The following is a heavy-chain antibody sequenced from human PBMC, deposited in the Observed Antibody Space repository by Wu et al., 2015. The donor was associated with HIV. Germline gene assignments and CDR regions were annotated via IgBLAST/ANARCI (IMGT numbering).Heavy chain of an antibody. V-gene: IGHV1-69*13. D-gene: IGHD3-22*01. CDR2: IIPIFGSA. Sequence: QVQLVQSGAEVKKPGSSVKVSCKASGGTFRSYAISWVRQAPGQGLEWMGRIIPIFGSANYAQNFQGRVTITADESTSTVFMELSSLRSEDTAVYYCARDGPPYYYDSSGYSGGDAFDIWAKGQWSPSLQ. CDR1: GGTFRSYA. CDR3: ARDGPPYYYDSSGYSGGDAFDI. J-gene: IGHJ3*02.